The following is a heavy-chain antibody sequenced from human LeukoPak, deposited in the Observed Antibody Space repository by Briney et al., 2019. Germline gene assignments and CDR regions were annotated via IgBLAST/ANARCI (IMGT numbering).Heavy chain of an antibody. CDR3: AKDPRVATIEIFDY. CDR2: ISGGGGVT. CDR1: GFTFSSYA. Sequence: GGSLRLSCAASGFTFSSYAMSWVRQAPGKGLEWVSAISGGGGVTYYTDSVKGRFTISRDNSKNTLYLQMNSLRAEDTAVYYCAKDPRVATIEIFDYWGQGTLVTVSS. D-gene: IGHD5-12*01. J-gene: IGHJ4*02. V-gene: IGHV3-23*01.